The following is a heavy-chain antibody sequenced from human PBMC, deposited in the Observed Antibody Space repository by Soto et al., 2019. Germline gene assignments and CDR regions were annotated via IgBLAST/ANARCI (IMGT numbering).Heavy chain of an antibody. CDR2: ISGSGGST. J-gene: IGHJ4*02. CDR3: AKDQFTREFLIYLTQYYIVF. V-gene: IGHV3-23*01. CDR1: GFTFSSYA. Sequence: PGGSLRLSCAASGFTFSSYAMSWVRQAPGKGLEWVSAISGSGGSTYYADSVKGRFTISRDNSKNTLYLQMNSLRAEDTAVYYCAKDQFTREFLIYLTQYYIVFRGQGILVTVSS. D-gene: IGHD3-10*01.